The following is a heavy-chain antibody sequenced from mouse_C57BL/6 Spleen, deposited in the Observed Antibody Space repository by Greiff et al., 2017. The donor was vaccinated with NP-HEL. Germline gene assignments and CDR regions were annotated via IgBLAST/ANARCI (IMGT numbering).Heavy chain of an antibody. CDR1: GYTFTSYW. CDR2: IHPNSGST. Sequence: QVQLQQPGAELVKPGASVKLSCKASGYTFTSYWMHWVKQRPGQGLEWIGMIHPNSGSTNYNEKFKSNATLTVDTSSITAYMQLSSLTSEDSAVYYCARWGFITTVVDAYWGQGTTLTVSS. CDR3: ARWGFITTVVDAY. D-gene: IGHD1-1*01. V-gene: IGHV1-64*01. J-gene: IGHJ2*01.